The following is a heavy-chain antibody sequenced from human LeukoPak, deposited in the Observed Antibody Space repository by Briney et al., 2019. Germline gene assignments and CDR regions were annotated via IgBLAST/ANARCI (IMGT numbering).Heavy chain of an antibody. CDR2: ISSSSSYI. Sequence: GGSLRLSCAASGFTFSSYSMNWVRQAPGKGLEWVSSISSSSSYIYYADSVKGRFTISRDDAKNSLYLQMNSLRAEDTAVYYCARDHVEMATIPRYFDYWGQGTLVTVSS. J-gene: IGHJ4*02. D-gene: IGHD5-24*01. V-gene: IGHV3-21*01. CDR1: GFTFSSYS. CDR3: ARDHVEMATIPRYFDY.